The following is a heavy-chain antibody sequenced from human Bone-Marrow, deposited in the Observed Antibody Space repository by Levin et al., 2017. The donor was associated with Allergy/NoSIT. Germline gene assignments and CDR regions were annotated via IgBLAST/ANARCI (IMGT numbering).Heavy chain of an antibody. V-gene: IGHV1-69*15. Sequence: KISCKVSGYSLSDVSLHWVRQAPGQGLEWMGSILPVFGTANYAQKFQGRVTITADESTSTTYMELSGLRSEDTAVYFCAGDFWSGPNAYVDFWGQGTLVTVSS. CDR3: AGDFWSGPNAYVDF. J-gene: IGHJ4*02. D-gene: IGHD3-3*01. CDR2: ILPVFGTA. CDR1: GYSLSDVS.